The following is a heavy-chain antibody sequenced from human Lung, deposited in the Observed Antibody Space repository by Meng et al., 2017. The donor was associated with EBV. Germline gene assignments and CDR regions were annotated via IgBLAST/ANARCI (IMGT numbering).Heavy chain of an antibody. CDR3: ARVCEVCLDY. Sequence: RHLAQGLALVQPSWTLYLTVVVSVGSIRRSDSWGWVRAPPGEVLEWIGEIYHIWSTNYNPSLKSRATIQVDKSKNQFSLQLSAVTAADPAVYYCARVCEVCLDYWGQGTLVTVSS. CDR2: IYHIWST. J-gene: IGHJ4*02. CDR1: VGSIRRSDS. D-gene: IGHD5/OR15-5a*01. V-gene: IGHV4-4*02.